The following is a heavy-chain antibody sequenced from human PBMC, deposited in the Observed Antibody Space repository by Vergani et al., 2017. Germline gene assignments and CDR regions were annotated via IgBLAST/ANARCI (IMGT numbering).Heavy chain of an antibody. Sequence: QVQLVQSGAEVKKPGASVKVSCKASGYTFTTYAMHWVRQAPGQRLEWMGWINAGSGNTKYSQKFQGSVTITRDTSASIAYMELSSLRSEDTAVDYCARGTPEITHNWFDPWGQGTLVTVSS. CDR1: GYTFTTYA. J-gene: IGHJ5*02. CDR2: INAGSGNT. D-gene: IGHD5-24*01. V-gene: IGHV1-3*01. CDR3: ARGTPEITHNWFDP.